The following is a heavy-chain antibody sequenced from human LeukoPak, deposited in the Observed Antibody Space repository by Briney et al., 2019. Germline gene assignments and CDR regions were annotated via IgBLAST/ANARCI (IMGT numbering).Heavy chain of an antibody. CDR1: GGSISSGGYY. J-gene: IGHJ6*03. Sequence: PSQTLSLTCAVSGGSISSGGYYWSWIRQPPGKGLEWIGYIYHSGSTYYNPSLKSRVTISVDRSKNQFSLKLSSVTAADTAVYYCARALIEYSSSSYYYYYYMDVWGKGTTVTVSS. V-gene: IGHV4-30-2*01. CDR3: ARALIEYSSSSYYYYYYMDV. D-gene: IGHD6-6*01. CDR2: IYHSGST.